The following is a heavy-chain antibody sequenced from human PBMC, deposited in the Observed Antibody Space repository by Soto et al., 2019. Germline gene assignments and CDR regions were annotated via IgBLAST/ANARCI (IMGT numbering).Heavy chain of an antibody. CDR3: ARDWGYDPDPTYYYGMDV. V-gene: IGHV6-1*01. CDR2: IYYKSRWYN. J-gene: IGHJ6*02. D-gene: IGHD5-12*01. CDR1: GETVSTNTAA. Sequence: SQAHSLTCDLSGETVSTNTAAWNWIRQSPSRGLEWLGRIYYKSRWYNDYSESLKSRIAIIPDTSRNQFSLQLNSVIPEDTAVYYCARDWGYDPDPTYYYGMDVWGQGTKVTVSS.